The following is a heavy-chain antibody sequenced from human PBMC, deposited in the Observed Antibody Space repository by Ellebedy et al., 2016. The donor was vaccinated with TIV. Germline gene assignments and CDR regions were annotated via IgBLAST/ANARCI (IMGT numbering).Heavy chain of an antibody. Sequence: MPSETLSLTCTVSGGSISSSSYYWGWIRQPPGKGLEWIGSIYYSGSTYYNPSLKSRVTISVDTSKNQFSLKVSSVTAADTAVYSCARGHIAVAGIRGYYFDYWGQGTLVTVSS. CDR3: ARGHIAVAGIRGYYFDY. D-gene: IGHD6-19*01. CDR2: IYYSGST. V-gene: IGHV4-39*01. J-gene: IGHJ4*02. CDR1: GGSISSSSYY.